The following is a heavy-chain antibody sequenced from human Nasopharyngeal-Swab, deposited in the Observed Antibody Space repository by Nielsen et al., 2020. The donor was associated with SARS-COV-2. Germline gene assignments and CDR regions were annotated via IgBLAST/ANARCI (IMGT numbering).Heavy chain of an antibody. CDR2: IYYSGST. CDR1: GGSISSSSYY. V-gene: IGHV4-39*01. Sequence: SETLSLTCTVSGGSISSSSYYWGWIRQPPGKGLEWIGSIYYSGSTYYNPSLKSRVTISVDTSKNQFSLKLNSVTAADTAVYYCARQDCSGGSCYSPYWFDPWGQGTLVTVSS. J-gene: IGHJ5*02. CDR3: ARQDCSGGSCYSPYWFDP. D-gene: IGHD2-15*01.